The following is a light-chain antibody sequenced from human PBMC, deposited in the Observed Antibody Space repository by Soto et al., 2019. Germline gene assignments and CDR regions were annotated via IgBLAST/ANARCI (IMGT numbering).Light chain of an antibody. CDR3: QHYISYSP. Sequence: DIQMTQSPSTLSASVGDRVTITCRASQSISSLLAWYQQEPGKAPKLLIYSASTLESGVPSRFSGSGSGTEFTLTISSLQPDDFATYYCQHYISYSPFGGGTKVEIK. J-gene: IGKJ4*02. CDR1: QSISSL. CDR2: SAS. V-gene: IGKV1-5*03.